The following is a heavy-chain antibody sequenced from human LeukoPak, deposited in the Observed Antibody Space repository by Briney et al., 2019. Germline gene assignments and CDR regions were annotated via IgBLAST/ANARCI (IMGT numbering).Heavy chain of an antibody. CDR2: ISSSSSYI. CDR1: GFTFSSYS. CDR3: ARAVGAGYCSSTSCYINWFDP. V-gene: IGHV3-21*01. J-gene: IGHJ5*02. Sequence: PGGSLRLSCAASGFTFSSYSMNWVRQAPGKGLEWVSSISSSSSYIYYADSVKSRFTISRDNAKNSLYLQMNSLRAEDTAVCYCARAVGAGYCSSTSCYINWFDPWGQGTLVTVSS. D-gene: IGHD2-2*03.